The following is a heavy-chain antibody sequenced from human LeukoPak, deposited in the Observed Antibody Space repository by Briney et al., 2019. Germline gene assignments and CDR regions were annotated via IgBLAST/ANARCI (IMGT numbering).Heavy chain of an antibody. Sequence: GGCLRLSCAASGFTFSTFRMNWVRQAPGKGLEWLSSISSSSTYRFYADSVRGRFTISRDNAKNSLYLQMNSLRAEDTAVYYCARQDPFYYFMDVWGKGTTVTVFS. CDR2: ISSSSTYR. CDR3: ARQDPFYYFMDV. V-gene: IGHV3-21*01. J-gene: IGHJ6*03. CDR1: GFTFSTFR.